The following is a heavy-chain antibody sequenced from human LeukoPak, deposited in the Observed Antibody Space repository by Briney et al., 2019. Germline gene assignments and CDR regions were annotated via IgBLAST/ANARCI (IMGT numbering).Heavy chain of an antibody. J-gene: IGHJ3*02. V-gene: IGHV3-30-3*01. CDR3: ARGGDSVVVIAADAFDI. D-gene: IGHD2-21*01. Sequence: GGSLRLSCAASGFAFCSYAMHWVRQAPGKGLEWVSVISDDGSNKYYADSVRGRFTISRDNSKNTLYLHMNSLRAQDTAVYYCARGGDSVVVIAADAFDIWGQGTMVTVSS. CDR1: GFAFCSYA. CDR2: ISDDGSNK.